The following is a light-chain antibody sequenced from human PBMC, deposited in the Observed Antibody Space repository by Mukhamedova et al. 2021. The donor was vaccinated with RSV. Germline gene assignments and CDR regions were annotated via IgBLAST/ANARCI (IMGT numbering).Light chain of an antibody. J-gene: IGLJ2*01. CDR3: QARVSSLF. Sequence: YQQKPGQSPVLVIYQDKKRPSGIPERFSGSSSGNTATLTISGTQAMDEADYYCQARVSSLFFVVGTKLTVL. V-gene: IGLV3-1*01. CDR2: QDK.